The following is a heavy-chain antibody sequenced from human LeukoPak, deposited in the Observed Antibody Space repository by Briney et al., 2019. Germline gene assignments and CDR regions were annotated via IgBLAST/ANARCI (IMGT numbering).Heavy chain of an antibody. CDR3: ARAGRGFTYGYSDY. CDR1: GFTFSDYY. D-gene: IGHD5-18*01. V-gene: IGHV3-11*04. Sequence: GGSLSLSCVASGFTFSDYYMTWLRQAPGRGQEWVSYITSSGTSIYYADPVKGRFTISSDNAKVSLYLQMISLRAEDTAVCYCARAGRGFTYGYSDYWGQGTLVTVSS. CDR2: ITSSGTSI. J-gene: IGHJ4*02.